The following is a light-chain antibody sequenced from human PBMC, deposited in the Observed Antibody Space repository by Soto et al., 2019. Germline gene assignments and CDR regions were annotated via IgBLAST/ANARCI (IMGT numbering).Light chain of an antibody. CDR1: QSVSSSY. CDR3: QCYET. J-gene: IGKJ1*01. CDR2: SAS. V-gene: IGKV3-20*01. Sequence: EIVLTQSPGTLSLSPGERATLSCRASQSVSSSYLAWYQQKPGQAPRLLIFSASSRATGIPDRFSGSGSGIVFILTISRLEPVDFAVYYCQCYETFGHGTKVEIK.